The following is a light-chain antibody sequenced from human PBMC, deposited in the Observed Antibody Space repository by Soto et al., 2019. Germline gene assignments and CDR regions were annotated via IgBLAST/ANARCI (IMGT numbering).Light chain of an antibody. CDR3: QQYSTYSRT. J-gene: IGKJ1*01. Sequence: DIQMTQSPSTLSASVGDRVTITCRASQSISSWLAWYQQKPGKAPNLLIYKASSLESGVPSTFSGSGSGTEFTLTISSLQPDEFATYYCQQYSTYSRTFGQGTKVEI. CDR2: KAS. CDR1: QSISSW. V-gene: IGKV1-5*03.